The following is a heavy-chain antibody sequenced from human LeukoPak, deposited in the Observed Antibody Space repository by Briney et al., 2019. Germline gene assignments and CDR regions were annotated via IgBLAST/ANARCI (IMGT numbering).Heavy chain of an antibody. Sequence: PSQTLSLTCAISGDSVSSNSAAWNWIRQSPSRGLEWLGRTYYRSKWYNDYAGSVKSRITINPDTSKNQFSLQLNSGTPEDTAGYYCARGLSVWFSPAFPWFDLWGQGTLVTVSS. J-gene: IGHJ5*02. CDR2: TYYRSKWYN. CDR3: ARGLSVWFSPAFPWFDL. CDR1: GDSVSSNSAA. D-gene: IGHD3-10*01. V-gene: IGHV6-1*01.